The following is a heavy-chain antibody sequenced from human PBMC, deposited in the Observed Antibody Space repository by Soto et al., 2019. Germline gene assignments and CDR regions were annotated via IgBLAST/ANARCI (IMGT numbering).Heavy chain of an antibody. Sequence: PSDTLSLTCAVSGGSISIGGYSWSWIRQPPGKGLEWIGYIYHSGSTYYNPSLKSRVTMSVDTSKNQFSLKLTSVNAADTAVYYCTRGGDAYKNGHWGQGTLVTAPQ. CDR1: GGSISIGGYS. J-gene: IGHJ4*02. V-gene: IGHV4-30-2*02. D-gene: IGHD2-21*01. CDR3: TRGGDAYKNGH. CDR2: IYHSGST.